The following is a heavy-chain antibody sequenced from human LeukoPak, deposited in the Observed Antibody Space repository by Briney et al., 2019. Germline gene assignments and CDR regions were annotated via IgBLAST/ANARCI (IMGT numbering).Heavy chain of an antibody. CDR1: EFTFSSYG. CDR2: IWYDGSNK. V-gene: IGHV3-33*01. J-gene: IGHJ4*02. D-gene: IGHD6-19*01. Sequence: VQPGRSLRLSCAASEFTFSSYGMHWVRQAPGKGLEWVAVIWYDGSNKYYADSVKGRFTISRDNSKNTLYLQMNSLRAEDTAVYYCARGVSVNYFDYWGQGTLVTVSS. CDR3: ARGVSVNYFDY.